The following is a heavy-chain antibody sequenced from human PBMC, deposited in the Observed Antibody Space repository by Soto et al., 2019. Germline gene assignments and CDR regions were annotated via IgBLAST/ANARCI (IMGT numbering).Heavy chain of an antibody. D-gene: IGHD6-6*01. V-gene: IGHV5-51*01. CDR3: ARDGLSSSSSFDY. Sequence: SCKGSGYSFTSYWIGWVRQMPGKGLEWMGIIYPGDSDTKYSPSFQGQVTMSANKSISTAYLQWNSLKASDTAMYYCARDGLSSSSSFDYWGQGTLVTVSS. J-gene: IGHJ4*02. CDR1: GYSFTSYW. CDR2: IYPGDSDT.